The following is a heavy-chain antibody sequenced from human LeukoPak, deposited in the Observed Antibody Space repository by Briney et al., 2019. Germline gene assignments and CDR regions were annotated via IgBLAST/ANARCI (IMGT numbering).Heavy chain of an antibody. J-gene: IGHJ4*02. Sequence: PGGSLRLSCAASGFTFSSYAMTWVRHAPGKGLEWVSAISGGGGSTYHADSVKGRFTISRHISKNTLYLQMNSLRPEDTAVYYCASGSWVFDFWGQGTLVTVSS. CDR1: GFTFSSYA. D-gene: IGHD3-16*01. CDR3: ASGSWVFDF. V-gene: IGHV3-23*01. CDR2: ISGGGGST.